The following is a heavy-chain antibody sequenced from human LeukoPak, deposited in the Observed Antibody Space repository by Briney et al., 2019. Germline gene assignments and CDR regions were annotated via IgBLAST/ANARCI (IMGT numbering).Heavy chain of an antibody. Sequence: GGSLRLSCVASGFTFSNYAMIWVRQAPGKGLEWVSVFSNRTHYADSVKGRFTTSRDNSRNTPYLEMNNLRAEDTAIYYCAKDWYDYWGQGTLVTVSS. J-gene: IGHJ4*02. CDR3: AKDWYDY. D-gene: IGHD6-13*01. V-gene: IGHV3-23*03. CDR1: GFTFSNYA. CDR2: FSNRT.